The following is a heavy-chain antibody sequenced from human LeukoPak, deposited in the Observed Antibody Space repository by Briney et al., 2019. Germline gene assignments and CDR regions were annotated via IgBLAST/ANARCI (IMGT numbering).Heavy chain of an antibody. J-gene: IGHJ4*02. D-gene: IGHD1-1*01. Sequence: GGSLRLSCAASGFRFNTYWMSWVRQAPGKGLEWVAVISYDGSNKYYADSVKGRFTISRDNSKNTLYLQMNSLRAEDTAVYYCSSTTPNFDYWGQGTLVTVSS. CDR2: ISYDGSNK. CDR1: GFRFNTYW. V-gene: IGHV3-30*03. CDR3: SSTTPNFDY.